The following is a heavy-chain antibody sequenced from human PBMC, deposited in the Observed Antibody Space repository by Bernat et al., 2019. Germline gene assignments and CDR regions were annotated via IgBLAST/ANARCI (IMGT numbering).Heavy chain of an antibody. CDR2: IYWDDDK. CDR1: GFSLSTSGVG. J-gene: IGHJ4*02. Sequence: QITLKESGPTLVKPTQTLTLTCTFSGFSLSTSGVGVGWIRQPPGKALEWLALIYWDDDKRYSPSLKSRLTITKDTSKNQVVLTMTNMDPVDTATYYCSQSSRNYGSGRYSRDYWGQGTLVTVSS. V-gene: IGHV2-5*02. CDR3: SQSSRNYGSGRYSRDY. D-gene: IGHD3-10*01.